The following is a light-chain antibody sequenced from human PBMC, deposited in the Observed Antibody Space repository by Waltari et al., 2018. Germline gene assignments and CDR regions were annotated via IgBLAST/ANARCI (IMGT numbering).Light chain of an antibody. CDR1: RSIGSS. J-gene: IGKJ1*01. V-gene: IGKV6-21*01. CDR2: YAS. Sequence: EIVLTQSPAFQSVSPKEKVTITCRASRSIGSSLHWYQQKPDQSPKLLIKYASQSFSGVPPRFSGSGSGTDFTLTINSLEPEDAATYYCHQSSTLPWTFGQGTKVEIK. CDR3: HQSSTLPWT.